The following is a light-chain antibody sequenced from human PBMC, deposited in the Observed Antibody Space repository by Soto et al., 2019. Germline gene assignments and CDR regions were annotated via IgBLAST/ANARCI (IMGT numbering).Light chain of an antibody. Sequence: QSALTQPASLSGSPGQSITISCSGTSRDIGAYNLVSWYQQHPGKAPKLLIYEVRSRPSGISYRFSGSKSGTTASLTISRLLPEDEADYYCSAYTSRRTLVFGGGTKVTVL. CDR3: SAYTSRRTLV. CDR1: SRDIGAYNL. V-gene: IGLV2-14*01. J-gene: IGLJ2*01. CDR2: EVR.